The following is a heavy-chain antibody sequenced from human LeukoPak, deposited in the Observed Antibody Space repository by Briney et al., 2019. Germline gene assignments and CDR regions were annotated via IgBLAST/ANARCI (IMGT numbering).Heavy chain of an antibody. CDR1: GFTVSSNY. J-gene: IGHJ4*02. CDR3: AKASPSTYFDY. V-gene: IGHV3-53*01. CDR2: IYSGGST. Sequence: GGSLRLSCTASGFTVSSNYMSWVRQAPGKGLEWVSVIYSGGSTYYADSVKGRFTISRDNAKNSLYLQMNYLRAEDTAVYYCAKASPSTYFDYWGQGALVTVSS.